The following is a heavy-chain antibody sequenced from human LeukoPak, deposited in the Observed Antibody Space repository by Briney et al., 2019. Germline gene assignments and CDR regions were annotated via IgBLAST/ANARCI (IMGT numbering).Heavy chain of an antibody. D-gene: IGHD4-17*01. CDR1: GYTFIGYY. V-gene: IGHV1-2*06. CDR3: ARDWSMTTLDY. J-gene: IGHJ4*02. Sequence: ASLKVSRKASGYTFIGYYMHWVRQAPGQGLEWMGRINPNSGGTDYAQKFQGRVTMTRDTPISTAYLEFSSLRSDDTAVYYCARDWSMTTLDYWGQGTLVTVSS. CDR2: INPNSGGT.